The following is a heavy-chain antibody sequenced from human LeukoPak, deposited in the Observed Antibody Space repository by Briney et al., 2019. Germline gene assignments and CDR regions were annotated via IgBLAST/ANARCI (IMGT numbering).Heavy chain of an antibody. CDR3: ARDSKYYYGHYYMDV. CDR2: IYYSGST. Sequence: SETLSLTCTVSGGSISSGGYYWSWIRQHPGKGLEWIGYIYYSGSTYYNPSLKSRVTIPVDTSKNQFSLKLSSVTAADTAVYYCARDSKYYYGHYYMDVWGKGTTVTVSS. CDR1: GGSISSGGYY. D-gene: IGHD3-10*01. J-gene: IGHJ6*03. V-gene: IGHV4-31*03.